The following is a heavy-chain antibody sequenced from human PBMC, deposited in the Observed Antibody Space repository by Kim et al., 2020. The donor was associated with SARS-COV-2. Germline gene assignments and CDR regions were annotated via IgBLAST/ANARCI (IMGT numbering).Heavy chain of an antibody. J-gene: IGHJ3*02. CDR1: GYTFTSYA. CDR3: AVVSVGATFRLTGAFDI. CDR2: INAGNGNT. D-gene: IGHD1-26*01. Sequence: ASVKVSCKASGYTFTSYAMHWVRQAPGQRLEWMGWINAGNGNTKYSQKFQGRVTITRDTSASTAYMELSSLRSEDTAVYYCAVVSVGATFRLTGAFDIWGQGTMVTVSS. V-gene: IGHV1-3*01.